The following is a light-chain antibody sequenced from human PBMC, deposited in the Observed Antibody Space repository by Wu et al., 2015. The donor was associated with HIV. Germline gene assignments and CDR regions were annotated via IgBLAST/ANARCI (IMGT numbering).Light chain of an antibody. V-gene: IGKV3-20*01. CDR3: QQYGNSPYS. Sequence: EIVLTQSPGTLSLSPGERATLSCRASQSVTSSYLGWYQQKPGQAPRLLIYGASNRATGIPDRFSGGGSGTDFTLTISRLEPEDFAVYYCQQYGNSPYSFGQGTKLEXK. CDR2: GAS. CDR1: QSVTSSY. J-gene: IGKJ2*03.